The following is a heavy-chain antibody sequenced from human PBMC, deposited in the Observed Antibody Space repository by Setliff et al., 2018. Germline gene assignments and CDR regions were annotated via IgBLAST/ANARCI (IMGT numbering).Heavy chain of an antibody. V-gene: IGHV1-69*04. J-gene: IGHJ4*02. Sequence: ASVKVSCKASGYTFTSYYMHWVRQAPGQGPEWMGIIIPILGIANYAQKFQGRVTITADESTSTAYMELSSLRSEDTAVYYCARDSNGDYADWGQGTLVTVSS. CDR2: IIPILGIA. CDR3: ARDSNGDYAD. CDR1: GYTFTSYY. D-gene: IGHD4-17*01.